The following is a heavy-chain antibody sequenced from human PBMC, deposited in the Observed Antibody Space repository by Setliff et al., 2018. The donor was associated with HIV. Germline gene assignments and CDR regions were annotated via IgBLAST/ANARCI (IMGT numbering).Heavy chain of an antibody. Sequence: ASVKVSCKASGGTFSSYAISWVRQAPGQGLEWMGGIIPIFGTANYAQKFQGRVTITADESTSTAYMELSSLRSEGTAVYYCARARRSSMVRGTYFDYWGQGTLVTVSS. J-gene: IGHJ4*02. CDR1: GGTFSSYA. V-gene: IGHV1-69*13. CDR3: ARARRSSMVRGTYFDY. D-gene: IGHD3-10*01. CDR2: IIPIFGTA.